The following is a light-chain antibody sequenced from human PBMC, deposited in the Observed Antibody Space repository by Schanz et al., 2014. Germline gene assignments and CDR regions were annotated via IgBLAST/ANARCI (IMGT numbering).Light chain of an antibody. CDR2: WAS. Sequence: DNVLTQSPDSLAVSLGERATINCRSTKSVLWTPHTPNFLAFSPPPPVQPPKLLIYWASTRESGVPDRFSGSGSGTDFTLTITSLQAEDVAVYYCQQYYSTPWTFGQGTKVEIK. J-gene: IGKJ1*01. CDR1: KSVLWTPHTPNF. V-gene: IGKV4-1*01. CDR3: QQYYSTPWT.